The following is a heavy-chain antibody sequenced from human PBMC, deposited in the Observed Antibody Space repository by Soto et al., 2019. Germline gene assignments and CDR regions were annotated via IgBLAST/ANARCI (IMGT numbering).Heavy chain of an antibody. Sequence: GGSLRLSXAASGFTFSSYAMSWVRQAPGKGLEWVSAISGSGGSTYYADSVKGRFTISRDNSKNTLYLQMNSLRAEDTAVYYCAKRGDVYTPIRYYFDYWGQGTLVTVSS. D-gene: IGHD2-8*01. V-gene: IGHV3-23*01. CDR1: GFTFSSYA. CDR3: AKRGDVYTPIRYYFDY. J-gene: IGHJ4*02. CDR2: ISGSGGST.